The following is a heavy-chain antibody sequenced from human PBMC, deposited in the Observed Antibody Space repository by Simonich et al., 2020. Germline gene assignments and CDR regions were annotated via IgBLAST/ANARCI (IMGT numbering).Heavy chain of an antibody. D-gene: IGHD3-16*01. CDR3: ARPLGIVWAFDI. V-gene: IGHV4-34*01. CDR2: INHSGST. J-gene: IGHJ3*02. CDR1: GGSFSGYY. Sequence: QVQLQQWGAGLLKPSETLSLTCAVYGGSFSGYYWSWTRQPPGKGLEWIGEINHSGSTNYNPPLKSRVTISVDTSKNQFSLKLSSVTAADTAVYYCARPLGIVWAFDIWGQGTMVTVSS.